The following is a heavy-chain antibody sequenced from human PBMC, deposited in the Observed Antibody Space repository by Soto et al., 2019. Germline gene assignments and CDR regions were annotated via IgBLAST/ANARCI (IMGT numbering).Heavy chain of an antibody. J-gene: IGHJ6*02. CDR1: GGSISSGDYY. D-gene: IGHD6-6*01. Sequence: QVQLQESGPGLVKPSQTLSLTCTVSGGSISSGDYYWSWIRQPPGKGLEWIGYIYYSGSTYYNPSLKSRVTILVDTSKKQFSLKLSSETAADTAVYYCARARPFYGVDVWGQGTPVTVSS. CDR2: IYYSGST. V-gene: IGHV4-30-4*01. CDR3: ARARPFYGVDV.